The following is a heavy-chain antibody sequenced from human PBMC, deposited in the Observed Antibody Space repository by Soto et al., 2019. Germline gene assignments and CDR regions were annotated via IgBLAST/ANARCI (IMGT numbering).Heavy chain of an antibody. Sequence: ASVKVSCKASGYTFTSYAMHWVRQAPGQRLEWMGWINAGNGNTKYSQKFQGRVTITRDTSASTAYMELSSLRSEDTAVYYCARDVYYYGSGSYYNHFDYWGQGTLVTVSS. V-gene: IGHV1-3*01. CDR2: INAGNGNT. J-gene: IGHJ4*02. CDR3: ARDVYYYGSGSYYNHFDY. CDR1: GYTFTSYA. D-gene: IGHD3-10*01.